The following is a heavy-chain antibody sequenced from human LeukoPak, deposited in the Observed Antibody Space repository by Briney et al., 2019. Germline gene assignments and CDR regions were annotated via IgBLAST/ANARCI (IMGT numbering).Heavy chain of an antibody. CDR1: GFPFSSYW. D-gene: IGHD6-19*01. CDR3: ARDVWTGVAVSDY. Sequence: GGTLRLSCVASGFPFSSYWMTWVPHAPGKGLEFLDNIKEDGSIQYYLDSVRGRFTISRDNAKTSVYLQLNSLRADDTAVYYCARDVWTGVAVSDYWGQGTLVTVSS. J-gene: IGHJ4*02. CDR2: IKEDGSIQ. V-gene: IGHV3-7*01.